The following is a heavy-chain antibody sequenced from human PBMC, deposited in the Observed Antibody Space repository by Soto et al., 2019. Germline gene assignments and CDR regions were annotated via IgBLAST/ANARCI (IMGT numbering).Heavy chain of an antibody. CDR3: AKIPSRGMIFGAGS. V-gene: IGHV3-23*01. CDR2: LSGSGTMR. D-gene: IGHD3-3*01. J-gene: IGHJ5*02. CDR1: GFSFRNYA. Sequence: GSLRLSCAASGFSFRNYAMTWVRQAPGKGLEWVSGLSGSGTMRYYADSVRGRFIISRDNAKDTVFLHMNNLRLEDTAFYYCAKIPSRGMIFGAGSWGQGTLVTVSS.